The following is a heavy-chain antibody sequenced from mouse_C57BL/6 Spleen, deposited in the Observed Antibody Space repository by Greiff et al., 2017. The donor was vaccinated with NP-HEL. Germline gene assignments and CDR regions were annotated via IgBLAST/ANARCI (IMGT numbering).Heavy chain of an antibody. J-gene: IGHJ3*01. CDR2: IWWDDDK. CDR3: ARIDYYGSRAWFAY. Sequence: QVTLKECGPGILQPSQTLSLTCSFSGFSLSTFGMGVGWIRQPSGKGLEWLAHIWWDDDKYYNPALKSRLTISKDTSKNQVFLKIANVDTADTATYYCARIDYYGSRAWFAYWGQGTLVTVSA. D-gene: IGHD1-1*01. V-gene: IGHV8-8*01. CDR1: GFSLSTFGMG.